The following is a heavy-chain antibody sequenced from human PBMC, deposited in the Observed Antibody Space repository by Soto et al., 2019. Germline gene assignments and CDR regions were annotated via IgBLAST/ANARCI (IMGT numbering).Heavy chain of an antibody. Sequence: QVQLQQWGAGLLKPSETLSLTCAVYGGFVSSGSYYWSWIRQPPGKGLEWIGERSHSGGTHFNPSLKSRVTISVDTSKNQFSLKMSSVTAAGTALYYCARVERGTATTVVDAFDIWGPGTMVTVSS. CDR3: ARVERGTATTVVDAFDI. J-gene: IGHJ3*02. CDR1: GGFVSSGSYY. CDR2: RSHSGGT. V-gene: IGHV4-34*01. D-gene: IGHD1-1*01.